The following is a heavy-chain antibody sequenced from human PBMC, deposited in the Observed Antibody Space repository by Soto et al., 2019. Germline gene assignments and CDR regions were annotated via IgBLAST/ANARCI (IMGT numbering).Heavy chain of an antibody. CDR3: GSYDSSGYPGTFDY. V-gene: IGHV1-46*01. J-gene: IGHJ4*02. CDR2: INPSGDST. CDR1: GYTFTNYY. Sequence: GASVKVSCKASGYTFTNYYMQWARQAPGQGLEWMGIINPSGDSTSYAQKFQGRVTLTRDTATSTVYMELSSLRSEDTAVYYCGSYDSSGYPGTFDYWGQGTLVTVSS. D-gene: IGHD3-22*01.